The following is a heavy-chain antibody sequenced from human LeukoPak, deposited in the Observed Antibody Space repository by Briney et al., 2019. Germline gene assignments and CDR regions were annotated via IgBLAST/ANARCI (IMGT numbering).Heavy chain of an antibody. CDR1: GSPFTSYD. CDR2: MNPNSGNT. D-gene: IGHD3-10*01. Sequence: PGASVKFSCKASGSPFTSYDINWVRQATGQGLEWMGWMNPNSGNTGYAQKFQGRVTITRNTSISTAYMELSSLRSEDTAVYYCARELLWFGESNFDYWGQGTLVTVSS. V-gene: IGHV1-8*03. J-gene: IGHJ4*02. CDR3: ARELLWFGESNFDY.